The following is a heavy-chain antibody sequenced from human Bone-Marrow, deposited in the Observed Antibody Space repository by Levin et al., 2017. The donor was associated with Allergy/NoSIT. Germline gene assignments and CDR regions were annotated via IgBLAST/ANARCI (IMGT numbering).Heavy chain of an antibody. V-gene: IGHV1-3*02. D-gene: IGHD3-10*01. CDR3: ARWGGLTNSSASEGYFDY. CDR1: GYTFTSYA. Sequence: ASVKVSCKASGYTFTSYAMHWVRQAPGQRLEWMGWSNAGNGNTKYSQEFQGRVTITRDTSASTAYMELSSLRSEDMAVYYCARWGGLTNSSASEGYFDYWGQGTLVTVSS. J-gene: IGHJ4*02. CDR2: SNAGNGNT.